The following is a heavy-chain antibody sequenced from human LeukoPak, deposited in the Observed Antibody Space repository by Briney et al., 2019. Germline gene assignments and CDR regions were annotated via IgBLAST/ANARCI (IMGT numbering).Heavy chain of an antibody. CDR1: GFTFSIYA. CDR3: AKSGSSGSPYYFDY. J-gene: IGHJ4*02. Sequence: PGGSLRLSCAASGFTFSIYAMSWVRLAPGKGLEWVSAISGRDGGTYYADSVKGRFTISRDNSRNTLYLQMNSLRAEDTAVYYCAKSGSSGSPYYFDYWGQGTLVTVSS. CDR2: ISGRDGGT. D-gene: IGHD6-19*01. V-gene: IGHV3-23*01.